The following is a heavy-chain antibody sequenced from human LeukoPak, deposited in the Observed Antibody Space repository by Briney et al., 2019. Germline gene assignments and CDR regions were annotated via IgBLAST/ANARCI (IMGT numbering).Heavy chain of an antibody. CDR1: AGSISSGDYY. J-gene: IGHJ5*01. CDR3: ARTPTHDFWSRPGGFDS. D-gene: IGHD3-3*01. CDR2: IYSPGT. Sequence: SSQTLSLTCTVSAGSISSGDYYWSWIRQPAGKGLEWIGRIYSPGTNYNYNPSLKSRVTISIDTSKNQFSLKLSSVTAADTAVYYCARTPTHDFWSRPGGFDSWGQGTLVTVSS. V-gene: IGHV4-61*02.